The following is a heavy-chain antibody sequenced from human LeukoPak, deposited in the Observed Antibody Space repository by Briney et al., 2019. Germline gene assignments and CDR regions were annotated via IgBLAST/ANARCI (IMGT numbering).Heavy chain of an antibody. CDR3: ARDRPSGPPFDP. D-gene: IGHD3-10*01. Sequence: ASVKVSCKASGYTFTSYYMHWVRQAPGQGLEWMGIINPSGGSASYAQKFQGRVTMTRYMSTSTVYMELSSLRSDDTAVYYCARDRPSGPPFDPWGQGTLVTVSS. CDR2: INPSGGSA. J-gene: IGHJ5*02. V-gene: IGHV1-46*01. CDR1: GYTFTSYY.